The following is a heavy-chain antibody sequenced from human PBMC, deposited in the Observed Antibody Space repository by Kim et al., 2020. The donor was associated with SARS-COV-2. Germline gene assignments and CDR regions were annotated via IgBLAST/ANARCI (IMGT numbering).Heavy chain of an antibody. J-gene: IGHJ4*02. CDR2: FDPEDGET. CDR1: GYTLTELS. D-gene: IGHD3-3*01. V-gene: IGHV1-24*01. Sequence: ASVKVSCKVSGYTLTELSMHWARQAPGKGLEWMGGFDPEDGETIYAQKFQGRVTMTEDTSTDTAYMELSSLRSEDTAVYYCATVFAIFGVVYFDYWGQGTLVTVSS. CDR3: ATVFAIFGVVYFDY.